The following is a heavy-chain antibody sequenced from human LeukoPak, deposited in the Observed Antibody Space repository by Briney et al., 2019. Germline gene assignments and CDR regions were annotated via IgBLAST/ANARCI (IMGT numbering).Heavy chain of an antibody. CDR1: GFTFSSYE. J-gene: IGHJ6*04. V-gene: IGHV3-48*03. D-gene: IGHD3-10*01. CDR3: ARDDLMVRGVRIYYYGMDV. CDR2: ISSSGSTI. Sequence: LGGSLRLSCAASGFTFSSYEMNWVRQAPGKGLEWVSYISSSGSTIYYADSVKGRFTISRDNAKNSLYLQMISLRAEDTAVYYCARDDLMVRGVRIYYYGMDVWGKGTTVTVSS.